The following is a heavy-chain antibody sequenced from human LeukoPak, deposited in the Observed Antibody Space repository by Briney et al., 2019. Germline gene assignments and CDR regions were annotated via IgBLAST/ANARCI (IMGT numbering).Heavy chain of an antibody. CDR1: GFTFSSYG. J-gene: IGHJ6*02. V-gene: IGHV3-30*03. CDR2: ISYDGSNK. CDR3: ARDRNVVVPAAIQGHYYYGMDV. Sequence: PGGSLRLSCAASGFTFSSYGMHWVRQAPGKGLEWVAVISYDGSNKYYADSVKGRFTISRDNSKNTLYLQMNSLRAEDTAVYYCARDRNVVVPAAIQGHYYYGMDVWGRGTTVTVSS. D-gene: IGHD2-2*02.